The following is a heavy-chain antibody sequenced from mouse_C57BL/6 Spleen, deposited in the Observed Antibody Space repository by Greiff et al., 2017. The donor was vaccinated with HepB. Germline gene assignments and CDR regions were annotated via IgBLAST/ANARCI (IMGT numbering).Heavy chain of an antibody. Sequence: QVQLQQPGAELVRPGSSVKLSCKASGYTFTSYWMHWVKQRPIQGLEWIGNIDPSDSETHYNQKFKDKATLTVDKSSSTAYMQLSSLTSEDSAVYYCARGDGNYGDFDYWGQGTTLTVSS. D-gene: IGHD2-1*01. CDR3: ARGDGNYGDFDY. CDR1: GYTFTSYW. J-gene: IGHJ2*01. V-gene: IGHV1-52*01. CDR2: IDPSDSET.